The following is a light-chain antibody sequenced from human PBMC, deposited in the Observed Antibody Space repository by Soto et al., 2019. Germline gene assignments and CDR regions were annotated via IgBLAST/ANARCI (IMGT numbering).Light chain of an antibody. CDR1: SSDVGSYNL. J-gene: IGLJ1*01. CDR3: CSYAGSSNPASV. CDR2: EGS. Sequence: QSALTQPASVSGSPGQSITISCTGTSSDVGSYNLVSWYQQHPGKAPKLMIYEGSKRPSGVSNRFSGSKSGNTASLTISGLQAEDEADYYCCSYAGSSNPASVFGTGTKVTV. V-gene: IGLV2-23*01.